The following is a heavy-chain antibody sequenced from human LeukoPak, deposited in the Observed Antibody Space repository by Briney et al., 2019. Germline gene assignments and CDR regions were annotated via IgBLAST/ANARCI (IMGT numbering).Heavy chain of an antibody. CDR3: ARGLCYYDSSGHNY. V-gene: IGHV3-21*01. Sequence: KPGGSLRLSCAASGFTFTSYSMNWVPHAPGKGLASVSSISSSSSYIYYADSVKGRFTISRDNAKNSLYLQMNSLRAEDTAVYYCARGLCYYDSSGHNYWGQGTLVTVSS. D-gene: IGHD3-22*01. CDR1: GFTFTSYS. J-gene: IGHJ4*02. CDR2: ISSSSSYI.